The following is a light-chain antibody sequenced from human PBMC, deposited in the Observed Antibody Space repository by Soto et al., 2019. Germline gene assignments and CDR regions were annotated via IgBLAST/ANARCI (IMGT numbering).Light chain of an antibody. Sequence: DIVMTQSPDSLAVSLGERATINCKSSQSVLYSSNNKNYLGWYQQKPGRPPKLLIYWASTRESGVPDRFSGSGSGTDFTLTISSRQAEDVAVYYCQQYYSSPWTFGQGTKVEIK. CDR2: WAS. J-gene: IGKJ1*01. CDR1: QSVLYSSNNKNY. CDR3: QQYYSSPWT. V-gene: IGKV4-1*01.